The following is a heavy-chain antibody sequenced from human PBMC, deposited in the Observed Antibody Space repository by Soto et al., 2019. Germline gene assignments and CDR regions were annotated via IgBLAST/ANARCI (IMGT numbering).Heavy chain of an antibody. V-gene: IGHV4-34*01. CDR1: GGSFSGYY. CDR2: INHSGST. J-gene: IGHJ6*03. CDR3: ARGTNYYYHMDV. Sequence: SETLSLTCAVYGGSFSGYYWSWIRQPPGKGLEWIGEINHSGSTNYNPSLKSRVTISVDTSKNQFSLKLSSVTAADTAVYYCARGTNYYYHMDVWGKGTTVTVSS. D-gene: IGHD4-17*01.